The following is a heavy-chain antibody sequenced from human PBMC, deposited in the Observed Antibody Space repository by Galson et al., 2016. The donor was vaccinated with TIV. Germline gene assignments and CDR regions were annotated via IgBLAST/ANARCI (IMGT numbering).Heavy chain of an antibody. D-gene: IGHD6-19*01. CDR1: GFTFTTYG. J-gene: IGHJ4*02. CDR3: ARPFSRLIQVAGFFDS. CDR2: ISGSGGST. Sequence: SLRLSCAATGFTFTTYGMTWVRQAPGKALEWVSFISGSGGSTYYADSVKGRFTISRDNSKNTLYLQMNSLRDEDTARYYCARPFSRLIQVAGFFDSWGQGTLVTVSS. V-gene: IGHV3-23*01.